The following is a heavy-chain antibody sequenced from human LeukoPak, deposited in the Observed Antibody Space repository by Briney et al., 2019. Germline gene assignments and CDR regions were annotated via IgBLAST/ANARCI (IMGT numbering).Heavy chain of an antibody. Sequence: SETLSLTCTVSGGSVSGYYWSWIRQPPGRGLEWIGEINHSGSTNYNPSPKSRVTISVDTSKNQFSLKLSSVTAADTAVYYCARGHSSGWYATKYNWFDPWGQGTLVTVSS. J-gene: IGHJ5*02. D-gene: IGHD6-19*01. CDR1: GGSVSGYY. V-gene: IGHV4-34*01. CDR2: INHSGST. CDR3: ARGHSSGWYATKYNWFDP.